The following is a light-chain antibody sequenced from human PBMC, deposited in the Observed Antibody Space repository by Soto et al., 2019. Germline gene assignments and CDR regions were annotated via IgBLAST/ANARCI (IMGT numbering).Light chain of an antibody. CDR1: HRVSSY. J-gene: IGKJ4*01. CDR3: QQYNNWPLT. CDR2: GTS. V-gene: IGKV3-15*01. Sequence: EIVMTQSPATLSVSPGERATLSCRASHRVSSYLAWYQQKPSQAPRLLIYGTSTRATGIPARFSGSGSGTEFTLTISSLQSEDFAVYYCQQYNNWPLTFGAGTKVEIK.